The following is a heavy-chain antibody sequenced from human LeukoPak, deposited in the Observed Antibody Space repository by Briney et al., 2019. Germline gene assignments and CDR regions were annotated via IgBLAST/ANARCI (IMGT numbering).Heavy chain of an antibody. CDR3: ARGLLVDGSGTVLTD. CDR2: INPNSGGT. V-gene: IGHV1-2*06. Sequence: ASVEVSCKASGYTFTGYYMHWVRQAPGQGLEWMGRINPNSGGTNYAQKSQGRVTMTRDTSISTVYMEMSSVRSDDTAVYYCARGLLVDGSGTVLTDWVQGTLVIVSA. D-gene: IGHD3-10*01. J-gene: IGHJ4*02. CDR1: GYTFTGYY.